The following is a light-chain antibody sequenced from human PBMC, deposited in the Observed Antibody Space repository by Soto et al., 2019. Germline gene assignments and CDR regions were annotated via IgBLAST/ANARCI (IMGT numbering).Light chain of an antibody. CDR3: SSYAGINNLGV. CDR1: SSDVGGYKY. Sequence: QSALTQPPSASGSPGQSVTISCTGTSSDVGGYKYVSWYQQHPGKAPKLMICEVNKRPSGVPHRFSGSKSGNTASLTVSGLQAEDEADYYCSSYAGINNLGVFGTGTKLTVL. J-gene: IGLJ1*01. CDR2: EVN. V-gene: IGLV2-8*01.